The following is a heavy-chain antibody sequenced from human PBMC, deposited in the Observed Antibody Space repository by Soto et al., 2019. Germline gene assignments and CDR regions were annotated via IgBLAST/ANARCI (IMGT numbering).Heavy chain of an antibody. D-gene: IGHD3-9*01. CDR3: ARHLRGLLSLDPFDV. CDR2: IHYRGST. Sequence: QLQLQESGPGLVKPSETLSLTCTVSGDSISSSSYYWGWIRQPPGKGLEWMASIHYRGSTYYTPSLESPLTTSIATSKTQFSLKLSSVTAPDTAIYYSARHLRGLLSLDPFDVWGQGTMVTVSS. J-gene: IGHJ3*01. CDR1: GDSISSSSYY. V-gene: IGHV4-39*01.